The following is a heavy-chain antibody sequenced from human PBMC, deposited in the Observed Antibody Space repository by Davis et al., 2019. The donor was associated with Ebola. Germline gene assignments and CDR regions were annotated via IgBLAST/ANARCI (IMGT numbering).Heavy chain of an antibody. CDR1: GFSASLYS. J-gene: IGHJ4*02. CDR2: ISSTSRTM. D-gene: IGHD5-12*01. CDR3: AREGYTGYVRISGSYYADY. Sequence: GESLKISCAFSGFSASLYSMNWVRQAPGKGLEWVSYISSTSRTMYYADSVTGRFTIYRDNANNSVYLQLNSLTDEDTAVYYCAREGYTGYVRISGSYYADYWGQGTLVTVSS. V-gene: IGHV3-48*02.